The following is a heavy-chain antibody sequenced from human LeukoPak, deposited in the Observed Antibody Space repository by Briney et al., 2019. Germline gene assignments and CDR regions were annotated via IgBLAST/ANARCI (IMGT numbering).Heavy chain of an antibody. CDR2: IYYSGST. Sequence: SETLSLTCTVSGGSISSYYWSWIRQPPGKGLEWIGYIYYSGSTNYNPSLKSRVTISVDTSKNQFSLKLSSVTAADTAVYYCARQYSSSWIDYWGQGTLVTVSS. D-gene: IGHD6-13*01. CDR3: ARQYSSSWIDY. CDR1: GGSISSYY. J-gene: IGHJ4*02. V-gene: IGHV4-59*08.